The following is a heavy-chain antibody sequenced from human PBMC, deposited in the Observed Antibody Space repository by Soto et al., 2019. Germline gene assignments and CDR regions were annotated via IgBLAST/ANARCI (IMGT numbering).Heavy chain of an antibody. Sequence: EVQLVESGGGLVQPGGSLRLSGVASGIPGSSSYMTWVRQAPGKGLEWVSVLHSGGDTYYANSVKGRFTISRHDSTNTVFLQMNSLTAEDTAVYYCARDGPYYYASRMDVWGQGTTVTVSS. V-gene: IGHV3-53*04. CDR2: LHSGGDT. CDR3: ARDGPYYYASRMDV. CDR1: GIPGSSSY. J-gene: IGHJ6*02. D-gene: IGHD3-10*01.